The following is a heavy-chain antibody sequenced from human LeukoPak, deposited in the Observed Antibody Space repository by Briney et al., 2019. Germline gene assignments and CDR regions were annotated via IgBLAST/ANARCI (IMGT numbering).Heavy chain of an antibody. Sequence: PSETLSLTCAVSGGSISSGGYSWSWIRQPPGKGLEWIGYIYHSGSTYYNPSLKSRVTISVDRSKNQFSLKLSSVTAADTAVYYCARGPSNYYDSSGYYRPYYYYYYGMDVWGQGTTVIVSS. CDR1: GGSISSGGYS. CDR2: IYHSGST. D-gene: IGHD3-22*01. V-gene: IGHV4-30-2*01. J-gene: IGHJ6*02. CDR3: ARGPSNYYDSSGYYRPYYYYYYGMDV.